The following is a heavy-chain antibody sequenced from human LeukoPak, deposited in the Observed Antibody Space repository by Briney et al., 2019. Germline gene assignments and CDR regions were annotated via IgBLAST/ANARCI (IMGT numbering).Heavy chain of an antibody. J-gene: IGHJ4*02. CDR1: GFTFSSYS. CDR2: ISSSSSYI. CDR3: AKGGQLERRPHFDY. Sequence: GGSLRLSCAASGFTFSSYSMNWVRQAPGKGLEWVSSISSSSSYIYYADSVKGRFTISRDNAKNSLYLQMNSLRAEDTAVYYCAKGGQLERRPHFDYWGQGTLVTVSS. D-gene: IGHD1-1*01. V-gene: IGHV3-21*01.